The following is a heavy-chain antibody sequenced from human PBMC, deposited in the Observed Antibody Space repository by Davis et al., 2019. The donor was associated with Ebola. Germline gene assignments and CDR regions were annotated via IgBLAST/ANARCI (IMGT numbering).Heavy chain of an antibody. Sequence: GESLKISCAASGFTFSSYSMNWVRQAPGKGLEWVSSISSSSSYIYYADSVKGRFTISRDNAKSSLYLQMNSLGAEDTALYYCARVRCSGTSCYSPYYYGMDVWGQGTTVTVSS. CDR3: ARVRCSGTSCYSPYYYGMDV. D-gene: IGHD2-15*01. CDR2: ISSSSSYI. CDR1: GFTFSSYS. V-gene: IGHV3-21*01. J-gene: IGHJ6*02.